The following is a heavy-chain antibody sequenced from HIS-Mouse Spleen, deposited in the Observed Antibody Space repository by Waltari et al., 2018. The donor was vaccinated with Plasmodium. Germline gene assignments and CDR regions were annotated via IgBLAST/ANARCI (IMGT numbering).Heavy chain of an antibody. J-gene: IGHJ2*01. Sequence: QVQLQQWGAGLLKPSETLSLTCAVYGGTFSGYYWSWIRQPPGKGLEWIGEINHSGSTNYNPSIKSRVTISVETSKNQFSLKLSSVTAADTAVYYCARVTSSGVYWYFDLWGRGTLVTVSS. CDR1: GGTFSGYY. V-gene: IGHV4-34*01. D-gene: IGHD3-3*01. CDR3: ARVTSSGVYWYFDL. CDR2: INHSGST.